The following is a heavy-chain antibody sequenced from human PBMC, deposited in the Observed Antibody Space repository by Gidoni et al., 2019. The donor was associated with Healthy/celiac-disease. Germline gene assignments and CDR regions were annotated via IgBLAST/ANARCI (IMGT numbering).Heavy chain of an antibody. Sequence: QVQLQQWGAGLLKPSETLSLTCAVYGGSFSGYYSSWIRQPPGKGLGGIGEINHSGSTNYKPSLKSRVTISVDTSKNQFSLKLSAVTAADTAVYYCARGGYCSSTSCYRSVPNAYYYYYGMDVWGQGTTVTVSS. CDR2: INHSGST. V-gene: IGHV4-34*01. CDR1: GGSFSGYY. J-gene: IGHJ6*02. CDR3: ARGGYCSSTSCYRSVPNAYYYYYGMDV. D-gene: IGHD2-2*01.